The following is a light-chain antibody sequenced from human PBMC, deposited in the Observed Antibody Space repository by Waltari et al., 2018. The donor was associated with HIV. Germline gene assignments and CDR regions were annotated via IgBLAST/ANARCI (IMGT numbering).Light chain of an antibody. V-gene: IGLV3-25*03. Sequence: SYDLTQPPSMSVSPGQTARITCSGDTLSNQYSYWYQQKSGQAPVLVIFRDIERPSGIPERFSGSRSGATVTLTISGVQAEDEADYYCQSADNSGTYVFATGTQVTVL. CDR1: TLSNQY. J-gene: IGLJ1*01. CDR3: QSADNSGTYV. CDR2: RDI.